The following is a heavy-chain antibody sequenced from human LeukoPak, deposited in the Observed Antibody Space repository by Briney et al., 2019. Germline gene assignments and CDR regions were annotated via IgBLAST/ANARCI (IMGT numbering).Heavy chain of an antibody. J-gene: IGHJ6*03. Sequence: GGSLRLSCAAPGFTFSSYWMSWVRQAPGKGLEWVANIKQDGSEKYFVDSVKGRFTISRDNAKNSLYLQMNSLRAEDTAVYYCARQSVVVAATYDYYYYMDVWGKGTTVTVSS. D-gene: IGHD2-15*01. CDR2: IKQDGSEK. CDR3: ARQSVVVAATYDYYYYMDV. CDR1: GFTFSSYW. V-gene: IGHV3-7*01.